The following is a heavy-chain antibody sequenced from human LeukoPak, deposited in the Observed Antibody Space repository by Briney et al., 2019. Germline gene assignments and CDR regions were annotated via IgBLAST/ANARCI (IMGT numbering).Heavy chain of an antibody. J-gene: IGHJ3*02. CDR1: GFTFSSYA. Sequence: GGSLRLSCAASGFTFSSYAMSWVRQAPGKGLEWVANIKQDESEKYYVDSVKGRFTISRDNAKNSLYLQMNSPRAEDTAVYYCARGLAVTARGSFDIWGQGTMVTVSS. CDR2: IKQDESEK. D-gene: IGHD6-19*01. V-gene: IGHV3-7*03. CDR3: ARGLAVTARGSFDI.